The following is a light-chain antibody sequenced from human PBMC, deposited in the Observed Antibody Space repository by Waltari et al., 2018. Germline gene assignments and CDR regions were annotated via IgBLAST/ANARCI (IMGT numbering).Light chain of an antibody. Sequence: QSVLTQSPSVSGAPGQRVNISCTGGSSNLGKGYAVHWYQHLPGTAPKLLIYYNNNRPSGVPDRFSGSRSGTSASLAITGLQAEDEADYYCQSYDSNQVVFGGGTKLTVL. V-gene: IGLV1-40*01. CDR1: SSNLGKGYA. CDR3: QSYDSNQVV. CDR2: YNN. J-gene: IGLJ2*01.